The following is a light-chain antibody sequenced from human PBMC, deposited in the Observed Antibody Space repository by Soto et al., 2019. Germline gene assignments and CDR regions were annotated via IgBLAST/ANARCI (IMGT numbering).Light chain of an antibody. CDR1: SSDVGDYGY. V-gene: IGLV2-14*01. CDR3: SSYTTSSTVV. J-gene: IGLJ2*01. CDR2: EVS. Sequence: QSALTQPASVSGSPGQSITISCTGTSSDVGDYGYVSWYQQHPGKAPKLMIYEVSYRPSGGANRFSGSKSGNAASLTISGLQAEDEADYYCSSYTTSSTVVFGGGTKLTVL.